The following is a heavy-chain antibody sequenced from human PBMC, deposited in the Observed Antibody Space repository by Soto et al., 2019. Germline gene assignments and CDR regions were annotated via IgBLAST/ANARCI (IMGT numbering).Heavy chain of an antibody. CDR2: ISSSGSTI. J-gene: IGHJ4*02. CDR3: ARDRPPALYGSGEGHYFDY. D-gene: IGHD3-10*01. Sequence: GGSLRLSCAASGFTFSDSFMSWIRQAPGKGLEWVSYISSSGSTIYYADSVKGRFTISRDNAKNSLYLQMNSLRAEDTAVYYCARDRPPALYGSGEGHYFDYWGQGTLVTVSS. CDR1: GFTFSDSF. V-gene: IGHV3-11*01.